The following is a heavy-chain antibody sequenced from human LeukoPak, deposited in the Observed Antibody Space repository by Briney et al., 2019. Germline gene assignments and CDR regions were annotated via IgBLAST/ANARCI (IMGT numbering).Heavy chain of an antibody. J-gene: IGHJ6*02. D-gene: IGHD2-2*01. Sequence: GASVTVSCKASGYTFTSYGISWVRQAPGQGLEWMGWISAYNGNTNYAQKLQGRVTMTTDTSTSTAYMELRSLRSDDTAVYYCARKLIVVVPAAFGSYYYYGMDVWGQGTTVTVSS. CDR2: ISAYNGNT. V-gene: IGHV1-18*01. CDR1: GYTFTSYG. CDR3: ARKLIVVVPAAFGSYYYYGMDV.